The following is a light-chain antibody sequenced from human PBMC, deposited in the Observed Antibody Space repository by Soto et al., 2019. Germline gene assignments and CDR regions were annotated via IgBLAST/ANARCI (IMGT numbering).Light chain of an antibody. J-gene: IGLJ1*01. Sequence: QSALTQPASVSGSPGQSITISCTGTSSDVGSYNLVSWYQQHPGKAPKLMIYEGSKRPSGVSNRFSGSKSGNTASLTFSGLQAEDEADYYCCSYAGSSTLYVFGTGTKVTVL. CDR1: SSDVGSYNL. V-gene: IGLV2-23*01. CDR3: CSYAGSSTLYV. CDR2: EGS.